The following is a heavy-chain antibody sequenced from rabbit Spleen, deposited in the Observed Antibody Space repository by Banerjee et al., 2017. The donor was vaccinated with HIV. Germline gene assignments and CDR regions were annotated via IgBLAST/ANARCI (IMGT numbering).Heavy chain of an antibody. V-gene: IGHV1S40*01. CDR3: ARSPGSGYWAVYFTL. J-gene: IGHJ4*01. CDR2: IATSSGST. D-gene: IGHD8-1*01. CDR1: GFDLSSHYY. Sequence: QSLEESGGGLVQPEGSLTLTCKASGFDLSSHYYMCWVRQAPGKGLEWIACIATSSGSTWYASWATGRFTISKTSSTTVTLQMTSLTAADTATYFCARSPGSGYWAVYFTLWGPGTLVTVS.